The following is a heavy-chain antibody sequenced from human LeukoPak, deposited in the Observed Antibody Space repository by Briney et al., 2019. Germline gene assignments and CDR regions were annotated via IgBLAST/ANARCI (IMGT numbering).Heavy chain of an antibody. Sequence: PGGSLRLSCAASGFILNNYWMSWVRQAPGKGLEWVASIKEGGSEKYYVGSVKVRFTISRDSAKNSLYLQMNSLRAEDTAVYYCASQDIVATTGAELDYWGQGTLVTVSS. CDR1: GFILNNYW. V-gene: IGHV3-7*02. D-gene: IGHD5-12*01. CDR3: ASQDIVATTGAELDY. CDR2: IKEGGSEK. J-gene: IGHJ4*02.